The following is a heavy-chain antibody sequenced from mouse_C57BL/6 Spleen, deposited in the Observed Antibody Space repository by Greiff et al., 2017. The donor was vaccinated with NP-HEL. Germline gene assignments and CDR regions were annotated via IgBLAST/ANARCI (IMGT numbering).Heavy chain of an antibody. J-gene: IGHJ2*01. CDR1: GFTFSDYG. Sequence: EVQLVESGGGLVKPGGSLKLSCAASGFTFSDYGMHWVRQAPEKGLEWVAYISSGSSTIYYADTVKGRFTISRDNAKNTLFLQMTSLRSEETAMYYCARPNYYGSSSFDYWGQGTTLTVSS. D-gene: IGHD1-1*01. V-gene: IGHV5-17*01. CDR2: ISSGSSTI. CDR3: ARPNYYGSSSFDY.